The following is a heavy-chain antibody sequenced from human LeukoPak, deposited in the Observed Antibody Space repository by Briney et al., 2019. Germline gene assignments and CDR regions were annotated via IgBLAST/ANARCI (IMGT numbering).Heavy chain of an antibody. Sequence: GGSLRLSCAASGFTFSSFAMSWVRQAPGRGLEWVSAISPSGDSTSFADSVKGRFAISRDNSKNTMYLEMNRLRAEDTAVYCCAKDNNNGRYLGVFDYWGQGTLVTVSS. CDR1: GFTFSSFA. V-gene: IGHV3-23*01. CDR3: AKDNNNGRYLGVFDY. CDR2: ISPSGDST. D-gene: IGHD1-14*01. J-gene: IGHJ4*02.